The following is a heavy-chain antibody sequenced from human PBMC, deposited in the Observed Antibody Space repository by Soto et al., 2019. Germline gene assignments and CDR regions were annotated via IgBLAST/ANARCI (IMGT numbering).Heavy chain of an antibody. D-gene: IGHD6-19*01. Sequence: SETLSLTCTVSGGSISSYYWSWIRQPPGKELEWIGYIYYSGSTNYNPSLKSRVTISVDTSKNQFSLKLSSVTAADTAVYYCARLGAGYSSGWYYYGMDVWGQGTTVTVSS. CDR1: GGSISSYY. CDR3: ARLGAGYSSGWYYYGMDV. CDR2: IYYSGST. J-gene: IGHJ6*02. V-gene: IGHV4-59*01.